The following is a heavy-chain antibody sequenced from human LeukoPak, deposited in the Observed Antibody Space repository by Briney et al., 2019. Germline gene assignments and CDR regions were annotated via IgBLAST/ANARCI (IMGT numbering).Heavy chain of an antibody. J-gene: IGHJ4*02. D-gene: IGHD6-13*01. V-gene: IGHV4-59*08. CDR3: ARGDIGAAELFDN. Sequence: PSETLSLTCTVSGGSISSSYWSWIRQPPGKRLEWIGYMFYGGSTNYNPSLRSRVTISVDTSKNQFSLRLSSVTAADTAVYYCARGDIGAAELFDNWGQGTLVTVSS. CDR2: MFYGGST. CDR1: GGSISSSY.